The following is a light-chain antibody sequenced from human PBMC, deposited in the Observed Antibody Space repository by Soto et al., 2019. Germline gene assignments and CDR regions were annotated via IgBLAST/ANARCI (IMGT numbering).Light chain of an antibody. J-gene: IGKJ1*01. CDR3: QHSGILPVT. V-gene: IGKV1-13*02. CDR2: DAS. Sequence: QWPQYPDTLSSSVGDRVTITCRASQSVSSDLAWYQHKPGQAPRLLIFDASSRASGAPSRFSGSGSGTDFTLTISSLEPEDFAAYYCQHSGILPVTFGQGTNVDIK. CDR1: QSVSSD.